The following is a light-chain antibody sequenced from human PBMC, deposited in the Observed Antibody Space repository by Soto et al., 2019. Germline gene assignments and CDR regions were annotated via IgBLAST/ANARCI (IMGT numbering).Light chain of an antibody. CDR3: QQYHNWPPQYT. V-gene: IGKV3-15*01. CDR2: GAS. J-gene: IGKJ2*01. CDR1: QTVASN. Sequence: EIVMTQSPASLSVSPGEGATLSCRASQTVASNLAWYQQKPGQAPRLLIHGASTRATGVPARFSGSGSGTDFTLTISSLQSEDFVVYYCQQYHNWPPQYTFGQWTKLQIK.